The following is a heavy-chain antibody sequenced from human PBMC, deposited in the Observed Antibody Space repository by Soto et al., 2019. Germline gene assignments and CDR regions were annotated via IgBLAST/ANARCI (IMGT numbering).Heavy chain of an antibody. Sequence: QVQLVESGGGVVQPGRSLRLSCAASGFTFSSYGMHWVRQAPGKGLEWVAGISYDGSNKYYADSVKGRFTISRDNSKNPLYLQMNSLRAEDTAVYYCAKDVVVGATTGLGDYYYYYGMDVWGQGTTVTVSS. CDR2: ISYDGSNK. CDR1: GFTFSSYG. D-gene: IGHD1-26*01. J-gene: IGHJ6*02. V-gene: IGHV3-30*18. CDR3: AKDVVVGATTGLGDYYYYYGMDV.